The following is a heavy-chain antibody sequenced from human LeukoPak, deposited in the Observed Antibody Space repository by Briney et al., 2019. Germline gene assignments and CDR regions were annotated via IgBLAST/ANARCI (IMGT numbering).Heavy chain of an antibody. D-gene: IGHD6-13*01. Sequence: PGGSLRLSCAASGFTFSSYAMSWVRQAPGKGLVWVSRINSDGSSTSYADSVKGRFTISRDNAKNTLYLQMNSLRAEDTAVYYCARALRDSSSWYNYYYYMDVWGKGTTVTVSS. CDR1: GFTFSSYA. CDR3: ARALRDSSSWYNYYYYMDV. J-gene: IGHJ6*03. V-gene: IGHV3-74*01. CDR2: INSDGSST.